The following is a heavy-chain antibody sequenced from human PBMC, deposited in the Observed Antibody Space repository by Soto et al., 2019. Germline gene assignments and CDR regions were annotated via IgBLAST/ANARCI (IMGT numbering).Heavy chain of an antibody. V-gene: IGHV1-2*02. CDR3: ARDRRYYGSGRYWDYYNYYGMDV. CDR1: GYTFTGYY. D-gene: IGHD3-10*01. CDR2: INPNSGGT. J-gene: IGHJ6*02. Sequence: EASVKVSCKASGYTFTGYYMHWVRQAPGQGLEWMGWINPNSGGTNYAQKFQGRVTMTRDTSISIAYMELRRLRSDDTAVYYCARDRRYYGSGRYWDYYNYYGMDVWGQGTTVTVSS.